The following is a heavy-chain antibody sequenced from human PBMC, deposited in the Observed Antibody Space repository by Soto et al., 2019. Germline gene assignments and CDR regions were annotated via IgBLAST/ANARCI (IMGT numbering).Heavy chain of an antibody. CDR3: ARRSPMNNWNDHPPFDY. CDR2: IYYSGST. Sequence: QLQLQESGPGLVKPSETLSLTCTVSGGSISSSSYYWGWIRQPPGKGLEWIGSIYYSGSTYYNPSLKSRVPISVDTSKNQFSLKLSSVTAADTAVYYCARRSPMNNWNDHPPFDYWGQGTLVTVSS. V-gene: IGHV4-39*01. D-gene: IGHD1-20*01. CDR1: GGSISSSSYY. J-gene: IGHJ4*02.